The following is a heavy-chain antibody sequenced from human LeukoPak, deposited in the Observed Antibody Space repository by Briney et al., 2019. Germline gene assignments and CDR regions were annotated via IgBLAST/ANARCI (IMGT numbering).Heavy chain of an antibody. CDR1: GGSISSYY. Sequence: SETLSLTCTVSGGSISSYYWNWIRQPPGKGLEWIGYIYFSGITKYNPSLKSRVTMSADTSKNQFSLKLSSVTAADTAVYYCAREGPGHWYFDLWGRGTLATVSS. CDR3: AREGPGHWYFDL. J-gene: IGHJ2*01. V-gene: IGHV4-59*12. CDR2: IYFSGIT.